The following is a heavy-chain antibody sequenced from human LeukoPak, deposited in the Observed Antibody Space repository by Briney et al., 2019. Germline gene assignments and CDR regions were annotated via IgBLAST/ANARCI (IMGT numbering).Heavy chain of an antibody. CDR1: GGSIISNSYY. Sequence: SETLSLTCTVSGGSIISNSYYWSWIRQPPGKGLEWIGEINHSGSTNYNPSLKSRVTISVDTSKNQFSLKLSSVTAADTAVYYCARRQLWFHNWFDPWGQGTLVTVSS. J-gene: IGHJ5*02. D-gene: IGHD5-18*01. CDR2: INHSGST. V-gene: IGHV4-39*07. CDR3: ARRQLWFHNWFDP.